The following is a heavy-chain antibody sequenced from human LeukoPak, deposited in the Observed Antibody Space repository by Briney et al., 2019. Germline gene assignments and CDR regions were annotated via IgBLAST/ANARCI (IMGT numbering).Heavy chain of an antibody. V-gene: IGHV4-38-2*02. D-gene: IGHD3-9*01. CDR1: GCSISTAYY. J-gene: IGHJ3*02. Sequence: SETLSLTCSVSGCSISTAYYWGWIRQPPGKGLEWIGSIYYSGSTYYNPSLKSRVTISVDTSKNQFSLKLSSVTAADTAVYYCAKGLRYLSFNDAFEIWGQGTVVTVSS. CDR3: AKGLRYLSFNDAFEI. CDR2: IYYSGST.